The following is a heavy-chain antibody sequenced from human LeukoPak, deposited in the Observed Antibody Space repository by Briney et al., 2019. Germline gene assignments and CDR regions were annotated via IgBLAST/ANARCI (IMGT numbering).Heavy chain of an antibody. CDR1: GGSISSGGYY. V-gene: IGHV4-31*03. Sequence: SQTLSLTCTVSGGSISSGGYYWSWIRQHPGKGLEWIGYIYYSGSTYYNPSLKSRVTISVDTSKNQFSLKLSSVTAADTAVYYCARVGSRTRSMDVWGQGTTVTVSS. J-gene: IGHJ6*02. CDR3: ARVGSRTRSMDV. CDR2: IYYSGST. D-gene: IGHD1-14*01.